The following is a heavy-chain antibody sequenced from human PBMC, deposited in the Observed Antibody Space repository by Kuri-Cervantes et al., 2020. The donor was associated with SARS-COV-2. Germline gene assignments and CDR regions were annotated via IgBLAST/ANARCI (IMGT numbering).Heavy chain of an antibody. V-gene: IGHV3-30*18. CDR3: AKDLGVPAAIEMFYYYYGVDV. D-gene: IGHD2-2*01. J-gene: IGHJ6*02. CDR2: ISYDGSNK. CDR1: GFTFSSYG. Sequence: GESLKISCAASGFTFSSYGMHWVRQAPGKGLEWVAVISYDGSNKYYADSVKGRFTISRDNSKNTLYLQMNSLRAVDTAVYYCAKDLGVPAAIEMFYYYYGVDVWGQGTTVTVSS.